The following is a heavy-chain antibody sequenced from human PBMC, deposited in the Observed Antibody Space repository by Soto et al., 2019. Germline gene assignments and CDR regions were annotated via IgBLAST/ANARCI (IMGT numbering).Heavy chain of an antibody. Sequence: QVQLVQSGAEVKKPGSSVKVSCKASGGTFSSYAISWVRQAPGQGLEWMGGIIPIFGTANYARKFQGRVTITADESTSTAYMEPSSLRSEDTAVYYCARGGPQRQKYNWFDPWDQGTQVTVSS. CDR1: GGTFSSYA. V-gene: IGHV1-69*01. J-gene: IGHJ5*02. CDR2: IIPIFGTA. D-gene: IGHD5-12*01. CDR3: ARGGPQRQKYNWFDP.